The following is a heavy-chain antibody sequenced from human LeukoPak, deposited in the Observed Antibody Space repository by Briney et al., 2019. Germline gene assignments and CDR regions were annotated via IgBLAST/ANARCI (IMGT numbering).Heavy chain of an antibody. Sequence: GGSLRLSCATSGFTFSTYGMSWVRQAPGKGLDWVSSISDSGANTYYAQSVKGRFTISRDNSKNTLYLQMNSLRAEDTAVYYCANPYYDLWSGYYGESDYWGQGTLVTVSS. V-gene: IGHV3-23*01. D-gene: IGHD3-3*01. J-gene: IGHJ4*02. CDR2: ISDSGANT. CDR3: ANPYYDLWSGYYGESDY. CDR1: GFTFSTYG.